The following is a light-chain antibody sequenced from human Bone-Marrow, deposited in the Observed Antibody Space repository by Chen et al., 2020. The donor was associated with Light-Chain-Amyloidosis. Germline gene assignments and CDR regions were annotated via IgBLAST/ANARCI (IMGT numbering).Light chain of an antibody. Sequence: SYELTQPPSVSVSPGQTARITCSGDDLPTKYAYWYQQKPGQAPVLVIHRGTERPSGISERFSGSSSGTKATLTNHGSQAGGEGDYHRQIADRHGNYGGKFGGGTKLTVL. J-gene: IGLJ2*01. CDR1: DLPTKY. CDR3: QIADRHGNYGGK. CDR2: RGT. V-gene: IGLV3-25*03.